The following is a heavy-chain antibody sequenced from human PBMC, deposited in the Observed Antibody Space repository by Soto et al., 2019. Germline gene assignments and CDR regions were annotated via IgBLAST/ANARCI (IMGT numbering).Heavy chain of an antibody. D-gene: IGHD4-17*01. CDR1: GFTFSTYG. Sequence: QVQLVESGGGGVQPGRSLRLSCAASGFTFSTYGMHWVRQAPGKGLEWVAVISYDGNNKYYADSVKGRFTIARDNSKNTLFLQMDSLRAEDTAVYYCAKDHLPSTVTTPGYWGQGTLVTVSS. CDR2: ISYDGNNK. V-gene: IGHV3-30*18. CDR3: AKDHLPSTVTTPGY. J-gene: IGHJ4*02.